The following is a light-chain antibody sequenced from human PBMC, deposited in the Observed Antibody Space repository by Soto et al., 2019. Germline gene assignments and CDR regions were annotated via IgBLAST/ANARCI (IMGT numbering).Light chain of an antibody. V-gene: IGKV3-11*01. CDR3: QQGTDWPPGT. CDR2: DAS. Sequence: EIVMTQSPATLSVSPGERATLSCRASQSVSGNLAWYQQKPGQAPRLLIYDASNRATGIPDRFRGSGSGTDFTLTISSLEPEDFALYYCQQGTDWPPGTFGQGTKVEIK. J-gene: IGKJ1*01. CDR1: QSVSGN.